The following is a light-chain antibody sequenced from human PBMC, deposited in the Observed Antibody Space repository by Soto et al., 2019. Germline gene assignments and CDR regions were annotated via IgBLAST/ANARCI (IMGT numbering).Light chain of an antibody. V-gene: IGKV1-39*01. CDR2: AXS. CDR3: QQLNNYTST. CDR1: QYISDY. J-gene: IGKJ4*01. Sequence: DIHISHTPASMSASFGARVTISXRSTQYISDYLNWYPQKPGXAPNXXXYAXSTLQSGVPSRLSGSGSGTDVTLTISSLQPEDFATYYCQQLNNYTSTFGGGTKVEIK.